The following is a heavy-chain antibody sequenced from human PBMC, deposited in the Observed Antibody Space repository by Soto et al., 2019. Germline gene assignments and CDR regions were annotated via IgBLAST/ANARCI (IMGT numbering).Heavy chain of an antibody. V-gene: IGHV4-34*01. J-gene: IGHJ6*03. CDR1: GGSFSGYY. CDR3: ARDGFPTVTTAEDYYYYMDV. D-gene: IGHD4-17*01. Sequence: PSETLSLTCAVYGGSFSGYYWSWIRQPPGKGLEWIGEINHSGSTNYNPSLKSRVTISVDTSKNQFSLKLSSVTAADTAVYYCARDGFPTVTTAEDYYYYMDVWGKGTTVTVSS. CDR2: INHSGST.